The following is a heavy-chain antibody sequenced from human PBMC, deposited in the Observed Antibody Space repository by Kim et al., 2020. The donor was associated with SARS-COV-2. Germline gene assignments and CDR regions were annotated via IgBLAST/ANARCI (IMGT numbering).Heavy chain of an antibody. CDR2: IWYDGSNK. CDR1: GFTFSSYG. V-gene: IGHV3-33*01. Sequence: GGSLRLSCAASGFTFSSYGMHWVRQAPGKGLEWVAVIWYDGSNKYYADSVKGRFTISRDNSKNTLYLQMNSLRAEDTAVYYCARDGDTSARLVRSYYYGMDDWGQGTTVTVSS. CDR3: ARDGDTSARLVRSYYYGMDD. J-gene: IGHJ6*02. D-gene: IGHD6-19*01.